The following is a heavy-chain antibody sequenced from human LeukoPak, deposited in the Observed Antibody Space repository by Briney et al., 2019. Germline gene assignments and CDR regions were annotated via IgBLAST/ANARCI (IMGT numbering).Heavy chain of an antibody. CDR2: IYHSGST. CDR1: GGSISSGGYS. D-gene: IGHD6-19*01. CDR3: ARYGSGWNNWLDP. V-gene: IGHV4-30-2*01. J-gene: IGHJ5*02. Sequence: PSETLSLTCAVSGGSISSGGYSWSWIRQPPGKGLEWIGYIYHSGSTYYNPSLKSRVTISVDRSKNQFSLKLSSVTAADTAVYYCARYGSGWNNWLDPWGQGTLVTVSS.